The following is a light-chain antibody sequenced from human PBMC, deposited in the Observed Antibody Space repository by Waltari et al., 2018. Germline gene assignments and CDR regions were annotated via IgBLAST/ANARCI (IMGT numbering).Light chain of an antibody. CDR3: SSYEGNNHCV. CDR1: SSEVGAYHY. V-gene: IGLV2-8*01. CDR2: EVT. Sequence: QSALTQPPAASGCPGQSVTISCTGTSSEVGAYHYVSWYHQYPGKAPNLMIYEVTKRPSGVPDLVSASKSGNTASLTVSGLQAEDEADYYCSSYEGNNHCVFGTGTKVTVL. J-gene: IGLJ1*01.